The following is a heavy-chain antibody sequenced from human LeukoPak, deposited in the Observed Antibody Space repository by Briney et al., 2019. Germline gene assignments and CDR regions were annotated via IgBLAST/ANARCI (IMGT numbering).Heavy chain of an antibody. Sequence: SETLSLTCAVYGGSFSGYYWSWIRQPPGKGLEWIGEINHSGNTKYNPSLESRITISVDTSRNQFSLKMTSVTAADTAVYYCARGVPGLWGQGTLVTVSS. CDR1: GGSFSGYY. CDR3: ARGVPGL. CDR2: INHSGNT. J-gene: IGHJ4*02. V-gene: IGHV4-34*01. D-gene: IGHD3-10*01.